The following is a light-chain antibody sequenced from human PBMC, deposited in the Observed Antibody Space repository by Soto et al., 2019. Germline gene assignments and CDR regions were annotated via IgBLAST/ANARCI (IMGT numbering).Light chain of an antibody. CDR2: GVS. Sequence: EIVLTQSPGTLSLSPGERATLSCRASQSGTSSYLAWYQQKPGQAPRLLMYGVSSRATGIPDRFSGSGSGQDFPLTISRLEPEDFAVYYCHRYGISPFISGPGTKVDI. CDR1: QSGTSSY. J-gene: IGKJ3*01. CDR3: HRYGISPFI. V-gene: IGKV3-20*01.